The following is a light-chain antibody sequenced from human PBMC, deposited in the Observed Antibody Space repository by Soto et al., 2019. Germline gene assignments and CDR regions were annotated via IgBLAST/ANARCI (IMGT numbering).Light chain of an antibody. J-gene: IGLJ2*01. CDR1: SSNLGSNF. V-gene: IGLV1-47*01. CDR3: ATWDDIRSGVV. Sequence: QSALTQPPSASGTPGQRVAISCSGSSSNLGSNFVHWYQQLPGAAPKLLIYTNNQRPSGVPDRFSGSKSGPSASLAISGLRSEDEADYYCATWDDIRSGVVFGGGTKVTVL. CDR2: TNN.